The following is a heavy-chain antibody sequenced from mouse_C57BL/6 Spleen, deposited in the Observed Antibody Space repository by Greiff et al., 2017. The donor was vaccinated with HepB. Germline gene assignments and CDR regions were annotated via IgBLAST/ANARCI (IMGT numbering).Heavy chain of an antibody. D-gene: IGHD2-2*01. CDR1: GFNIKDYC. Sequence: QVQLQQPGAELVKPGASVKLSCTASGFNIKDYCMQWVKQRTEQGLEWIGRIDPYDGDTKYHPKFKGKATLTVDTSSSTAYLQLSSLTSEDTAVYYCAIHYGYGYWSQGTTLTVSS. CDR2: IDPYDGDT. V-gene: IGHV1-50*01. J-gene: IGHJ2*01. CDR3: AIHYGYGY.